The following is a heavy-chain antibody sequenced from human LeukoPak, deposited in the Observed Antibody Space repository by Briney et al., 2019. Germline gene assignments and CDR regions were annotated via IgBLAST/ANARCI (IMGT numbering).Heavy chain of an antibody. J-gene: IGHJ6*02. D-gene: IGHD6-13*01. V-gene: IGHV3-49*04. CDR1: GFTFGDYA. CDR3: TREGAAAAYGMDV. CDR2: IRRRASGETA. Sequence: QSGGSLRLYCTASGFTFGDYAVSWVRRAPGRGLEWVGLIRRRASGETADYAASVKGRFTISRDDSKSIAYLQMNSLKTEDTAVYYCTREGAAAAYGMDVWGQGTTVTVSS.